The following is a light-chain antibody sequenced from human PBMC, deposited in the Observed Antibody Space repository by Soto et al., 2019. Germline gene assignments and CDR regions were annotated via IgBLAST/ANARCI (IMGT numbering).Light chain of an antibody. CDR3: TSSAVTNSLV. CDR1: SSDVGAYNY. J-gene: IGLJ1*01. Sequence: QSVLTQPPSASGSPGQSVTISCTGTSSDVGAYNYVSWYQQHPGKAPKVMIYEVSKRPSGVPDRFSGSKSGNTASLTVSGLQAEDEADYYCTSSAVTNSLVFGTGTKLTVL. V-gene: IGLV2-8*01. CDR2: EVS.